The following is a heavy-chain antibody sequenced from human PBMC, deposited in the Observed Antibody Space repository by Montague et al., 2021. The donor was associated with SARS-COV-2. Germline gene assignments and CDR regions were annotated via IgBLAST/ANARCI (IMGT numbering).Heavy chain of an antibody. CDR1: GGSISSNNYY. V-gene: IGHV4-39*02. CDR3: ARRGRKLLPVATTIGGFDI. J-gene: IGHJ3*02. D-gene: IGHD5-12*01. Sequence: SQTQSLTYTVSGGSISSNNYYWDWIRQPPGKGLEWIGSIYDSGSTYYNPSLKSRVTISVDTSKNHFSLKLNSVTAADTAVYYCARRGRKLLPVATTIGGFDIWGQGTMVTVSS. CDR2: IYDSGST.